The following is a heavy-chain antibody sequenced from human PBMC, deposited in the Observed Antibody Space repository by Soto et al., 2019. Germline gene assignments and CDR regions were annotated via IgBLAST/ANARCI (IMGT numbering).Heavy chain of an antibody. D-gene: IGHD3-9*01. V-gene: IGHV3-74*01. J-gene: IGHJ4*02. CDR2: ISGDGVTI. CDR3: AREYYGLLTGYYTDY. Sequence: EVQLVESGGDLVQRGGSLRLSCAASGFPFSSYWMHWVRHTPGKGLDWVARISGDGVTIYYADSVTGRFTVSRDNAKNTLSLQISGLRDEDTAVYYCAREYYGLLTGYYTDYWGQGTLVSVSS. CDR1: GFPFSSYW.